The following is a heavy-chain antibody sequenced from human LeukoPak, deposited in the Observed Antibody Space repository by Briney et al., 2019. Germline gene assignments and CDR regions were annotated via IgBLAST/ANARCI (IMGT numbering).Heavy chain of an antibody. CDR3: PSSSARTSGYY. CDR2: IIPILGIA. CDR1: GGTFSSYA. J-gene: IGHJ4*02. Sequence: SSVKVSFKASGGTFSSYAISWVRQPPGQGLEWMGRIIPILGIANYSQKFQGRVTITADKSTSTAYMALNSLPSEDTPVYYCPSSSARTSGYYWRQRTLLTVPS. D-gene: IGHD3-10*01. V-gene: IGHV1-69*04.